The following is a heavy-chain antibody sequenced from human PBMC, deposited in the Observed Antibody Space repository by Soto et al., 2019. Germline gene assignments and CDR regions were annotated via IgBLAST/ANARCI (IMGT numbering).Heavy chain of an antibody. CDR1: GGTFSSYA. CDR2: IIPIFGTA. V-gene: IGHV1-69*12. D-gene: IGHD3-22*01. J-gene: IGHJ3*02. CDR3: ARPLGYDSSGSAVADAFDI. Sequence: QVQLVQSGAEVKKPGSSVKVSCKASGGTFSSYAISWVRQAPGQGLEWMGGIIPIFGTANYAQKFQGRVTITADESTSAAYMELSRLRSEDTAVYYCARPLGYDSSGSAVADAFDIWGQGTMVTVSS.